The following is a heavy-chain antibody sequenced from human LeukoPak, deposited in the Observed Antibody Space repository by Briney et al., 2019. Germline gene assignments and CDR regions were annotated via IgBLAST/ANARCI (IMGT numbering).Heavy chain of an antibody. Sequence: PGGSLRLSCAASGFTFSSYGMHWVRQAPGKGLEWVAVIWYDGSNKYYADSVKGRFTISRDNSKNTLYLQMNSLRAEDTAVYYCAKDQSTLGFDYWGQGTLVTVSP. V-gene: IGHV3-33*06. CDR3: AKDQSTLGFDY. J-gene: IGHJ4*02. D-gene: IGHD2-2*01. CDR1: GFTFSSYG. CDR2: IWYDGSNK.